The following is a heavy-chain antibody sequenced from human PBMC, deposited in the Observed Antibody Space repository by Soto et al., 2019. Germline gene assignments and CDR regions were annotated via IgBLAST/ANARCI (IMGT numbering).Heavy chain of an antibody. J-gene: IGHJ3*02. V-gene: IGHV1-69*13. CDR1: GGTFSSYA. CDR3: ARKRDYYDSYMTDAFGI. Sequence: VASVKVSCKASGGTFSSYAISWVRQAPGQGLEWMGGVIPIFGTANYAQKFQGRVTITADESTSTAYMELSSLRSEDTAVYYCARKRDYYDSYMTDAFGIWGQGTMVIVSS. CDR2: VIPIFGTA. D-gene: IGHD3-22*01.